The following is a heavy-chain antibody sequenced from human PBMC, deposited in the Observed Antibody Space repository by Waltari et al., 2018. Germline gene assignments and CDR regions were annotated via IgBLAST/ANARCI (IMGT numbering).Heavy chain of an antibody. CDR2: IIPFLGIS. Sequence: HVQLEQSGAEVKKPGSSVKVSCKDSGGPFSTDTVTWVRQAPGQGLEWRGSIIPFLGISQYAQSLQARLTITVDQSTNTGYMELNNLRPEDTGVYYCARSGEMKGTVDYWGQGTLVTVSS. CDR3: ARSGEMKGTVDY. J-gene: IGHJ4*02. CDR1: GGPFSTDT. D-gene: IGHD1-1*01. V-gene: IGHV1-69*02.